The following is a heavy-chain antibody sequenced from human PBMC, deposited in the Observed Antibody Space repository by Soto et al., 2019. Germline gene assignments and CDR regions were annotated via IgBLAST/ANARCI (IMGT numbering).Heavy chain of an antibody. Sequence: QVQLVQSGDEVKKPGASVKVSCKASGYIFVNYGSAWVRQAPGQGLEWTGWISPYTGNTHSATKIQGRLTMTTDTSTSTAYMDLGSLTSDDTAVYYCVMVDNYVTPTPQDVWGQGTTVTVSS. CDR1: GYIFVNYG. J-gene: IGHJ6*02. CDR2: ISPYTGNT. D-gene: IGHD3-16*01. V-gene: IGHV1-18*01. CDR3: VMVDNYVTPTPQDV.